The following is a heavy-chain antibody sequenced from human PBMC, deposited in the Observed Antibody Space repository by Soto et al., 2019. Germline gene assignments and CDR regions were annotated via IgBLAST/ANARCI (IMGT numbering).Heavy chain of an antibody. CDR3: ARESHIVVVTAIEAFDI. D-gene: IGHD2-21*02. J-gene: IGHJ3*02. V-gene: IGHV3-30-3*01. Sequence: GGSLRLSCAASGFTFSSYAMHWVRQAPGKGLEWVAVISYDGSNKYYADSVKGRFTISRDNSKNTLYLQMNSLRAEDTAVYYCARESHIVVVTAIEAFDIWGQGTMVTVS. CDR1: GFTFSSYA. CDR2: ISYDGSNK.